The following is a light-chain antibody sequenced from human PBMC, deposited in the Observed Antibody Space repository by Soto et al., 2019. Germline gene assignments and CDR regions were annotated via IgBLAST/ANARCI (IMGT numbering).Light chain of an antibody. CDR2: NVS. V-gene: IGKV2-30*01. CDR3: MQGTSGPPIT. CDR1: QSLVYSDGNTY. J-gene: IGKJ5*01. Sequence: DVVMTQSPLSLPVTLGQPASISCRSSQSLVYSDGNTYLNWFQQRPGQSPRRLIYNVSKLDSGVPDRFSGSGSGTDFTLKISRVEAEDVGVYYCMQGTSGPPITFGQGTRLEIK.